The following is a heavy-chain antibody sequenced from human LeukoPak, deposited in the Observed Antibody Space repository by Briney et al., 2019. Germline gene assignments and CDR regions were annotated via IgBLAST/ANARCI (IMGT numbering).Heavy chain of an antibody. CDR3: ARYYGSGSYYGVYDY. D-gene: IGHD3-10*01. CDR1: GYTFTSYG. J-gene: IGHJ4*02. CDR2: ISAYNGNT. V-gene: IGHV1-18*04. Sequence: ASVKVSCKASGYTFTSYGISWVRQAPGQGLEWMGWISAYNGNTNYAQKLQGRVTMTTDTSTSTAYMELRSLRSDDTAVYYCARYYGSGSYYGVYDYWGQGTLATVSS.